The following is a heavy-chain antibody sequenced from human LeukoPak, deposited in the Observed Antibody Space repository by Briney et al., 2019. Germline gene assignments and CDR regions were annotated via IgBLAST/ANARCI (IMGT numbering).Heavy chain of an antibody. D-gene: IGHD3-10*01. CDR2: ISSSSSTI. CDR1: GFTFSSYS. J-gene: IGHJ4*02. Sequence: PGESLKISCAASGFTFSSYSMNWVRQAPGKGLEWVSYISSSSSTIYYADSVKGRFTISRDNAKNSLYLQMNSLRAEDTAVYYCARGALLWPMDYWGQGTLVTVSS. CDR3: ARGALLWPMDY. V-gene: IGHV3-48*01.